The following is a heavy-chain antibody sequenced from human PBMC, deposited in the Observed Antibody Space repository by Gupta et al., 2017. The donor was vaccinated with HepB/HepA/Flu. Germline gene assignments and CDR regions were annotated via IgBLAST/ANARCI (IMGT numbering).Heavy chain of an antibody. CDR3: ARLVDSSATDAFDI. D-gene: IGHD6-19*01. Sequence: QLQLQESGLGLVKPSETLSPPCTVSGGSISSSSYYWGWLRQPPGKGLEWIGSIYYSGSTYYNPSLRSRVTISVGTSKNQFALKLGSVTAAETAVYYCARLVDSSATDAFDIWCQGTMVTVSS. CDR1: GGSISSSSYY. V-gene: IGHV4-39*01. CDR2: IYYSGST. J-gene: IGHJ3*02.